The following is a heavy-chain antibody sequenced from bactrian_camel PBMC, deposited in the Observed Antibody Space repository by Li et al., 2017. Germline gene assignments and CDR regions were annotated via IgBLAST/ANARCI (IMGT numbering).Heavy chain of an antibody. D-gene: IGHD3*01. Sequence: VQLVESGGGSVKAGGSLTLSCSVSGDTVSSRYMAWFRQAPGQGREGVAAVDSDGRTDTADSVKGRFTISLDNAKNTLYLQMDSLKPEDTAMYYCAATRLYFCTCSWFHGEYDFWGQGTQVTVS. CDR2: VDSDGRT. CDR3: AATRLYFCTCSWFHGEYDF. V-gene: IGHV3S10*01. J-gene: IGHJ4*01. CDR1: GDTVSSRY.